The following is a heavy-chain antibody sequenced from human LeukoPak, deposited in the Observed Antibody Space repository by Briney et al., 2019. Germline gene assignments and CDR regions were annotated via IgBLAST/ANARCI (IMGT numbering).Heavy chain of an antibody. V-gene: IGHV4-4*07. CDR3: ARSYGSSTYNWFDP. D-gene: IGHD6-19*01. Sequence: SETLSLTCTVSGGSISSYYWSWIRQPAGKGLEWIGRIYTSGSTNYNPSLKSQVTMSVDTSKNQFSLKLSSVTAADAAVYYCARSYGSSTYNWFDPWGQGTLVTVSS. J-gene: IGHJ5*02. CDR1: GGSISSYY. CDR2: IYTSGST.